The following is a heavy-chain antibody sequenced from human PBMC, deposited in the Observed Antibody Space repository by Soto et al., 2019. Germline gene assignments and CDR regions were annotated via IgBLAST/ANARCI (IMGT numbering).Heavy chain of an antibody. CDR1: GGSFSGYQ. V-gene: IGHV4-34*01. CDR2: INHSGTT. J-gene: IGHJ5*02. D-gene: IGHD1-1*01. CDR3: AKGWRFDP. Sequence: SETLSLTCGAYGGSFSGYQWNWIRQSPGQGLEWIGEINHSGTTEYNPSLESRINLSVDTSKKQFSLKMFAVTAADTAIYYCAKGWRFDPWGQGTRVTVSS.